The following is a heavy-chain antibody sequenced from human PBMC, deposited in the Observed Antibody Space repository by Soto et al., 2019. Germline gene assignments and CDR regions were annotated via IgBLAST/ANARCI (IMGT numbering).Heavy chain of an antibody. V-gene: IGHV4-39*01. J-gene: IGHJ4*02. CDR2: IYYSGST. CDR1: GDSISSRGCY. Sequence: SETLSLTCSVSGDSISSRGCYWGWIRQPPGKGLEWIGSIYYSGSTSYNPSLKTRVTISEDTSKNQLSLKLGSVTAADTAVYYCARHAQPPPIDQLQPVDYWGQETLVTVSS. CDR3: ARHAQPPPIDQLQPVDY. D-gene: IGHD2-2*01.